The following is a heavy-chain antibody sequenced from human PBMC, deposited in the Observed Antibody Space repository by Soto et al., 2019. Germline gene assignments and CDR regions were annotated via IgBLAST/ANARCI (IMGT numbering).Heavy chain of an antibody. D-gene: IGHD3-9*01. CDR3: ARDDAYYNILTAFFFDY. J-gene: IGHJ4*02. CDR1: GYTFTSYG. V-gene: IGHV1-3*01. CDR2: INAGNGNT. Sequence: GASLKVSCKASGYTFTSYGSHLVRQAPGQRLEWMGWINAGNGNTKYSQKFQGRVTITRDTSASTAYMELSSLKSEDTAVYYCARDDAYYNILTAFFFDYWGQGTLVTVSS.